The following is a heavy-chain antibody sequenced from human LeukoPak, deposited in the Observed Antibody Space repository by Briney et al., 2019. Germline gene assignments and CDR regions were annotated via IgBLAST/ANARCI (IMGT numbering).Heavy chain of an antibody. CDR1: GFTFSSYA. V-gene: IGHV3-23*01. CDR3: ARAMSTFGGVRNYFDS. J-gene: IGHJ4*02. CDR2: ISGSGGST. D-gene: IGHD3-16*01. Sequence: GGSLRLSCAASGFTFSSYAMSWVRQAPGKGLEWVSAISGSGGSTYYADSVKGRFTISRDNAKKFLYLQMNSLRAEDTAVYYCARAMSTFGGVRNYFDSWGQGTLVTVSS.